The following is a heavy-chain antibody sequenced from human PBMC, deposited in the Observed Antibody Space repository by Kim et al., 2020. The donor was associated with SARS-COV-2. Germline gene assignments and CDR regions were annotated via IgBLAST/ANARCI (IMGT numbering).Heavy chain of an antibody. CDR2: IYYSGST. V-gene: IGHV4-59*08. Sequence: SETLSLTCTVSGGSISSYYWSWIRQPPGKGLEWIGYIYYSGSTNYNPSLKSRVTISVDTSKNQFSLKLSSVTAADTAVYYCASLAVAGNWFDPWGQGTLVTVSS. CDR3: ASLAVAGNWFDP. J-gene: IGHJ5*02. D-gene: IGHD6-19*01. CDR1: GGSISSYY.